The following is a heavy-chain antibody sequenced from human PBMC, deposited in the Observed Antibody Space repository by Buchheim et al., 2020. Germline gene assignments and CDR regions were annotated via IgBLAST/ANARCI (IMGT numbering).Heavy chain of an antibody. Sequence: QVQLQESGPGLVKPSQTLSLTCTVSGGSISSGGYYWSWIRRHPGKGLEWIGYIYYSGSTYYNPSLKSRVTISVETFKNQFSLKLSSVTAADTAVYYCARGDDYGEVPSLFDFWGQGTL. CDR2: IYYSGST. J-gene: IGHJ4*02. D-gene: IGHD4-17*01. V-gene: IGHV4-31*03. CDR1: GGSISSGGYY. CDR3: ARGDDYGEVPSLFDF.